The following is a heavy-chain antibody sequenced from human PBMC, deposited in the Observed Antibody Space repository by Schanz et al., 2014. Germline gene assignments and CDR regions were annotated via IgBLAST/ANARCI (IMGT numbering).Heavy chain of an antibody. D-gene: IGHD1-1*01. CDR2: LWHDGSKK. J-gene: IGHJ4*02. Sequence: QVQLVESGGGVVQPGRSLRLSCVASGFTFSSYDVFWVRQAPGKGLEWVAILWHDGSKKYYADSVKGRFTISRDNSKNTLYLQMDSLRAEDTAVYFCAKKVPAYNPFDSWGQGTLXTVSS. CDR3: AKKVPAYNPFDS. CDR1: GFTFSSYD. V-gene: IGHV3-33*06.